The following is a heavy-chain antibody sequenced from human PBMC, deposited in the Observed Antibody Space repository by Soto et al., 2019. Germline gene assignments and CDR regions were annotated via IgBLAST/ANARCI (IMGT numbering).Heavy chain of an antibody. CDR3: ARVSTMICPFGS. V-gene: IGHV3-20*04. Sequence: EVQLLESGGNVVRPGGSLRLSCAASGFIFAEYGLSWVRQVPGKGLAWAAGINWNGDSTGYADSVKGRLTISRDNAKNSLYLQMNSLRAEDTALYYCARVSTMICPFGSWCQVTLVTVSS. CDR2: INWNGDST. D-gene: IGHD3-22*01. J-gene: IGHJ4*02. CDR1: GFIFAEYG.